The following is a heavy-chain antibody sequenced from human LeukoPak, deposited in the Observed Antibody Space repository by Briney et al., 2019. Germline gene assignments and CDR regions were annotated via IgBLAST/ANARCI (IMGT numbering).Heavy chain of an antibody. Sequence: PGGSLRLSCAASGFTFSNAWMSWVRQAPGKGLEWVGRIKSKTDGGTTDYAAPVKGRFTISRDDSKNTLYLQMNSLKTEDTAVYYCTTDYYYDSSGYYGDYWGQGTPVTVSS. CDR2: IKSKTDGGTT. V-gene: IGHV3-15*01. J-gene: IGHJ4*02. CDR3: TTDYYYDSSGYYGDY. CDR1: GFTFSNAW. D-gene: IGHD3-22*01.